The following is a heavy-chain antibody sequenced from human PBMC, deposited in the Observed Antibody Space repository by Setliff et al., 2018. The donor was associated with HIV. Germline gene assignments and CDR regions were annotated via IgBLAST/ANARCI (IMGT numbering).Heavy chain of an antibody. CDR2: INPNSGGT. D-gene: IGHD5-12*01. V-gene: IGHV1-2*02. Sequence: ASVKVSCKASGYTFIGDYMHWVRQAPGQGLEWMGWINPNSGGTNFAQKFQGRVTMTWDTSISTAYMELSRLRPDDTAVYYCARGGLATGAFDIWGQGTMVTVSS. CDR3: ARGGLATGAFDI. J-gene: IGHJ3*02. CDR1: GYTFIGDY.